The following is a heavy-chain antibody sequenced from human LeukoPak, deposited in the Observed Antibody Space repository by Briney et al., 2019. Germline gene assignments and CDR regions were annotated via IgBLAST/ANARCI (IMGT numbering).Heavy chain of an antibody. CDR1: GFTFSSYG. D-gene: IGHD2-2*01. J-gene: IGHJ4*02. Sequence: PGGSLRLSCAASGFTFSSYGVHWVRQAPGKGLEWVALIWYDGSDIYYADSVKGRFIISRDNSKNTLYLQMNTLRAEDTAVYYCARGSAALYYFDFWGQGTLVTVSS. CDR2: IWYDGSDI. CDR3: ARGSAALYYFDF. V-gene: IGHV3-33*01.